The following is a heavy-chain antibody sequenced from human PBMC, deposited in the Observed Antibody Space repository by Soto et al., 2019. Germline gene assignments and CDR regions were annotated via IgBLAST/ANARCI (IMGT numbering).Heavy chain of an antibody. CDR2: IIPLFGTA. CDR1: GAPFSTYA. CDR3: GRAEGAGTTYWFDP. Sequence: QVQLVQSGAEVKKPGSSVKVSCKASGAPFSTYAISWVRQAPGQGLEWMGAIIPLFGTAHYAQKFQGRLTITADEATSSGYMALSSLRFDDTAIYYCGRAEGAGTTYWFDPWGQGTPVTVSS. V-gene: IGHV1-69*01. J-gene: IGHJ5*02. D-gene: IGHD1-1*01.